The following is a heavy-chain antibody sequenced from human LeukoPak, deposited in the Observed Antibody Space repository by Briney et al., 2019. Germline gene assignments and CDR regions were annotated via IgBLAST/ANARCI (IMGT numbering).Heavy chain of an antibody. CDR1: GYTFTAHY. Sequence: ASVKVSCKTSGYTFTAHYMHWVRQAPGQGLEWMVWINSNSGGTKYAQKFQGRVTMTRDTSINTAYMELSRLRSDDTAVYYCARQKYSGYDFPDYWGQGTLVTVSS. CDR2: INSNSGGT. CDR3: ARQKYSGYDFPDY. J-gene: IGHJ4*02. V-gene: IGHV1-2*02. D-gene: IGHD5-12*01.